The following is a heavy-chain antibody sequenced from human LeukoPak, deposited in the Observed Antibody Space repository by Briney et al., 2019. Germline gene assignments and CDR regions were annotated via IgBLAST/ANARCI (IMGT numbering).Heavy chain of an antibody. D-gene: IGHD4-23*01. CDR1: GDSVSSNSVT. J-gene: IGHJ4*02. Sequence: SQTLSLTCAISGDSVSSNSVTWNWIRQSPSRGLEWLGRTYYRSTWYNDYAVSVRGRITVNPDTSKNQFSLHLNSVTAADTAVYYCARLSAVDTPRPLSFDHWGQGALVTVSS. CDR3: ARLSAVDTPRPLSFDH. CDR2: TYYRSTWYN. V-gene: IGHV6-1*01.